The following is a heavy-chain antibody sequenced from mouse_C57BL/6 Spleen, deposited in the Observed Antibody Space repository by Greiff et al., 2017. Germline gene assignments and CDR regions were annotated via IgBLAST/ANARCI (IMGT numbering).Heavy chain of an antibody. CDR1: GYTFTSYW. CDR2: IHPNSGST. Sequence: VQLQQPGAELVKPGASVKLSCKASGYTFTSYWMHWVKQRPGQGLEWIGMIHPNSGSTNYNEKFKSKATLTVDKSSSTAYMQRSSLTSEDSAVYYCARADWDLNWYFDVWGTGTTVTVSS. D-gene: IGHD4-1*01. CDR3: ARADWDLNWYFDV. V-gene: IGHV1-64*01. J-gene: IGHJ1*03.